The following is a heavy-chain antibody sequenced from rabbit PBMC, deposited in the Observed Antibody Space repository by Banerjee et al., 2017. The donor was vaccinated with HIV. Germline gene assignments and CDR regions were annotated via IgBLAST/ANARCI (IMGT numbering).Heavy chain of an antibody. D-gene: IGHD1-1*01. V-gene: IGHV1S40*01. J-gene: IGHJ4*01. CDR1: GFSFSSSYW. CDR2: IYAGSSGST. CDR3: ARDLTGVIGWNLNL. Sequence: QSLEESGGDLVKPGASLTLTCTASGFSFSSSYWICWVRQAPGKGLEWIACIYAGSSGSTYYASWAKGRFTISKTSSTTVTLQMTSLTAADTATYFCARDLTGVIGWNLNLWGQGTLVTVS.